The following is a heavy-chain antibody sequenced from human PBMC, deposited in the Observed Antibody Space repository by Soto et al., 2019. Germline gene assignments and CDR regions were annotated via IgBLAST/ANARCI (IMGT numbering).Heavy chain of an antibody. CDR2: LSDSGVAT. CDR3: AKVDYDSSGRTCGMGV. Sequence: EVQVLESGGGLVQPGGSLRLSCAASGFRFSKYAMRWVRQAPGKGLEWVSSLSDSGVATYYADSVKGRFTISRDNSKNTLYLQMNSLRVEDTAVYYCAKVDYDSSGRTCGMGVWGHGTTVTVSS. V-gene: IGHV3-23*01. CDR1: GFRFSKYA. D-gene: IGHD3-22*01. J-gene: IGHJ6*02.